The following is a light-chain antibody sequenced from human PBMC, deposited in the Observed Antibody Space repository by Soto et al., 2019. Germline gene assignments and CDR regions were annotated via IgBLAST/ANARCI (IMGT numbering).Light chain of an antibody. V-gene: IGLV1-44*01. CDR3: ATWDDSLDVHV. J-gene: IGLJ1*01. CDR2: GNN. CDR1: SSNIGINT. Sequence: QSALTQPPSASGTPGQTITISCSGGSSNIGINTVNWYEHLPGTAPRLLIYGNNQRPSGVPDRFSGSKSGTSASLAISGLQSEDESHYYCATWDDSLDVHVFGTGTKVTVL.